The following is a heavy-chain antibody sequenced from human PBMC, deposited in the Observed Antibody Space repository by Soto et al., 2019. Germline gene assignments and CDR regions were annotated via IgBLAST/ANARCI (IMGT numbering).Heavy chain of an antibody. D-gene: IGHD4-17*01. CDR2: IYYSGST. CDR3: ARGGYGDSSRFDY. CDR1: GGSISSGGYY. Sequence: QVQLQESGPGLVKPSQTLSLTCTVSGGSISSGGYYWSWIRQHPGKGLEWIGYIYYSGSTYYNPSLKSRVTISVDTSKNQFSLKLSSVTAADTXXYYCARGGYGDSSRFDYWGQGTLVTVSS. V-gene: IGHV4-31*03. J-gene: IGHJ4*02.